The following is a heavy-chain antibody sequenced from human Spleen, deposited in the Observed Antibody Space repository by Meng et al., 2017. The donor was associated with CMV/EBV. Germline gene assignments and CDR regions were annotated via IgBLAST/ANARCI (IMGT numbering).Heavy chain of an antibody. CDR3: ARGKDYGDYHGWFDP. D-gene: IGHD4-17*01. J-gene: IGHJ5*02. Sequence: GVSLRLCCTASGFTFSSYSMNWVRQAPGKGLEWVSSISSSSSYIYYADSVKGRFTISRDNAKNSLYLQMNSLRAEDTAVYYCARGKDYGDYHGWFDPWGQGTLVTVSS. CDR1: GFTFSSYS. CDR2: ISSSSSYI. V-gene: IGHV3-21*01.